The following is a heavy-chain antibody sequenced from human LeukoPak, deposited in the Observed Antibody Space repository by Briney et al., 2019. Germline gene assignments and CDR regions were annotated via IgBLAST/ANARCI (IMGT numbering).Heavy chain of an antibody. CDR3: ASDRIAVAGKGHDAFDI. CDR1: GYTFTSYD. CDR2: INPSGGST. J-gene: IGHJ3*02. D-gene: IGHD6-19*01. V-gene: IGHV1-46*01. Sequence: ASVKVSCKASGYTFTSYDVNWVRQAPGQGLEWMGIINPSGGSTSYAQKFQGRVTMTRDMSTSTVYMELSSLRSEDTAVYYCASDRIAVAGKGHDAFDIWGQGTMVTVSS.